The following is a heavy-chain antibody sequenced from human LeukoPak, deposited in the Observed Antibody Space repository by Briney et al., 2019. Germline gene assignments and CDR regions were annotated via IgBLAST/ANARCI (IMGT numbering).Heavy chain of an antibody. V-gene: IGHV4-59*08. Sequence: PSETLSLTCTVSGGSISSYYWCWIWQPPGQGLEWIGYIYYSGSTNYNPSLKSRVTISVDTSKNQFSLKLSSVTAADTAVYYCARQGGGFWYFDLWGRGTLVTVSS. CDR2: IYYSGST. D-gene: IGHD6-25*01. J-gene: IGHJ2*01. CDR1: GGSISSYY. CDR3: ARQGGGFWYFDL.